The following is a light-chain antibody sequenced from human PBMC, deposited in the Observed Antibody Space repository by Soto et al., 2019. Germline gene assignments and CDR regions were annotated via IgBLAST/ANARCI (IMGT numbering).Light chain of an antibody. J-gene: IGLJ1*01. Sequence: QSVLTQPRSVSGSPGQSLTISCTGTSSDVGGYNYVSWYQQYPGQVPKLMIYDVTKRPSGVPDRFSGSKSGNTASLTISGLQAEDEAVYYCCSHAGTYTYVFGSGTKVTVL. CDR3: CSHAGTYTYV. CDR2: DVT. V-gene: IGLV2-11*01. CDR1: SSDVGGYNY.